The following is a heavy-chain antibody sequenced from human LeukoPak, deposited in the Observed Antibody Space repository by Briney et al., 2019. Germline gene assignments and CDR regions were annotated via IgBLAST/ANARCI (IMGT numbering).Heavy chain of an antibody. Sequence: GGSLRLSCAASGFTVSSNYMSWVRQAPGKGLEWVSVIYSGGSTYYADSVKGRFTISRDNSKNTLYLQMNSLRAEDTAVYYCARGTNPYYDFWSGHYYFDYWGQGTLVTVSS. D-gene: IGHD3-3*01. CDR1: GFTVSSNY. J-gene: IGHJ4*02. CDR2: IYSGGST. V-gene: IGHV3-66*01. CDR3: ARGTNPYYDFWSGHYYFDY.